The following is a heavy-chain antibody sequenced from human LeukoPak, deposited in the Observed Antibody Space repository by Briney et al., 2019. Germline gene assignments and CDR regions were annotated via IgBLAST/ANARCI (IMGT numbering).Heavy chain of an antibody. CDR3: TTLDIAARPSSFDY. D-gene: IGHD6-6*01. Sequence: KSGGSLRLSCAASGFTFSNAWMSWVRQAPGKGLEWVGRIKSKTDGGTTDYAAPVKGRFTISGDDSKNTLYLQMNSLKTEDTAMYYCTTLDIAARPSSFDYWGQGTLVTVSS. CDR1: GFTFSNAW. J-gene: IGHJ4*02. CDR2: IKSKTDGGTT. V-gene: IGHV3-15*01.